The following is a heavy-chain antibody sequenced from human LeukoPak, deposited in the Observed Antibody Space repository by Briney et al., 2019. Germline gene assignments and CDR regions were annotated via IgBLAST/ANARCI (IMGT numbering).Heavy chain of an antibody. J-gene: IGHJ4*02. CDR1: GYTFTDYY. D-gene: IGHD3-22*01. V-gene: IGHV1-2*02. Sequence: ASVKVSCKASGYTFTDYYMHWVRQAAGQGLEWMGWINPNSGGTNYAQKFQDRVTMTRDTYISTASMELRRLRSDDTAVYYCARASYYYDSSGYPGYYFDYWGQGTLVTVSS. CDR2: INPNSGGT. CDR3: ARASYYYDSSGYPGYYFDY.